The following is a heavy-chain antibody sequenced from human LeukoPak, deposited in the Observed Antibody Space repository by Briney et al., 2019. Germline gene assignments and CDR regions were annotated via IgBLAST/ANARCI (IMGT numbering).Heavy chain of an antibody. CDR3: AKGKGSSSSSIDW. CDR2: IYSGGST. V-gene: IGHV3-53*01. CDR1: GFTVSSNF. D-gene: IGHD2-15*01. Sequence: PGGSLRLSCAASGFTVSSNFLSWVRQAPGKGLEWVSVIYSGGSTYYADSVKGRFTISRDNSRNTLYLQMNSLRAEDTAVYYCAKGKGSSSSSIDWWGQGTLVTVSS. J-gene: IGHJ4*02.